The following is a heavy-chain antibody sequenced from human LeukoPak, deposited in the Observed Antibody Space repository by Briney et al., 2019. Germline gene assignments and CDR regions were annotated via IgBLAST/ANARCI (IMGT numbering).Heavy chain of an antibody. CDR3: ARGLGGDI. V-gene: IGHV4-34*01. CDR2: INHSGST. CDR1: GGSFSGYY. Sequence: SETLSLTCAVYGGSFSGYYWSWIRQPPGKGLEWIGEINHSGSTNYNPSLKSRVTISVDTSKNQFSLKLSSVTAADTAVYYCARGLGGDIWGQGKMVTVSS. J-gene: IGHJ3*02.